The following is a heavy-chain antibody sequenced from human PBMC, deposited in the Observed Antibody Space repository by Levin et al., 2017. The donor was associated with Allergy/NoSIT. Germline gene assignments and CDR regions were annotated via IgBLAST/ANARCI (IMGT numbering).Heavy chain of an antibody. J-gene: IGHJ6*02. CDR3: ASREGIAVAAHYYGLDV. V-gene: IGHV1-2*06. CDR2: INPNSGGT. Sequence: AASVKVSCKASGYTFTGYYMHWVRQAPGQGLEWMGRINPNSGGTNYAQKFQGRVTMTRDTSISTAYMELSRLRSDDTAVYYCASREGIAVAAHYYGLDVWGQGTTVTVSS. CDR1: GYTFTGYY. D-gene: IGHD6-19*01.